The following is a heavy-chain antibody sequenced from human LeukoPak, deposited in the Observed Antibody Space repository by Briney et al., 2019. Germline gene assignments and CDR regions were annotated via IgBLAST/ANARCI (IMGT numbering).Heavy chain of an antibody. CDR3: ARDLRPGYSSSWYLSPEQIINDY. D-gene: IGHD6-13*01. V-gene: IGHV3-21*01. CDR1: GFTFSSYN. J-gene: IGHJ4*02. CDR2: ITSGSSHI. Sequence: GGSLRLSCAASGFTFSSYNMNWVRQTPGQGLEWVSSITSGSSHIYYADSVKGRFTISRDNAKSSLYLQMNSLRAEDTAVYYCARDLRPGYSSSWYLSPEQIINDYWGQGTLVTVSS.